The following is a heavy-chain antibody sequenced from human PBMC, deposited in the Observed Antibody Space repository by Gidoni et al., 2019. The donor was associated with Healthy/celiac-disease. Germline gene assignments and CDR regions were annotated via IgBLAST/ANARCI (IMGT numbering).Heavy chain of an antibody. CDR3: ARAALPGIAAADFDY. Sequence: QVQLVESGGGVVQTGRSLRLSCAASGFTFSSYGMHWVRQAPGKGLEWGAVIWYDGSNKYYADSVKGRFTISRDNSKNTLYLQMNSLRAEDTAVYYCARAALPGIAAADFDYWGQGTLVTVSS. J-gene: IGHJ4*02. V-gene: IGHV3-33*01. CDR2: IWYDGSNK. D-gene: IGHD6-13*01. CDR1: GFTFSSYG.